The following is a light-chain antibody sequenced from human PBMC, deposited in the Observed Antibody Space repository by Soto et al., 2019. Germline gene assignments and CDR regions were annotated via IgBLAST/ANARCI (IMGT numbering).Light chain of an antibody. V-gene: IGLV2-14*01. CDR1: SSDVGGYNY. CDR3: SSYTSSSTLAV. CDR2: DVS. Sequence: QSVLTQPASVSGSPGQSITISCTGTSSDVGGYNYVSWYQQHPGKAPKLMIYDVSNRPSGVSNRFSGSKSGHTASLTTSGLQAEDEADYYCSSYTSSSTLAVFGTGTKVTVL. J-gene: IGLJ1*01.